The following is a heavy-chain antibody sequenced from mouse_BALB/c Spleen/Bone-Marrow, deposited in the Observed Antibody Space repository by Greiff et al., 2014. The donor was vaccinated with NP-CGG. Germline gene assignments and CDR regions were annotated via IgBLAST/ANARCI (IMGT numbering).Heavy chain of an antibody. V-gene: IGHV2-9*02. D-gene: IGHD2-4*01. Sequence: VKLVESGPGLVAPSQSLSITCTVSGFSLTTYGLHWVRQPPGKGLEWLGLIWAGGSTNYNSALMSRLSISKDNSKSQVFLKMNSLQTDDTAMYYCAREGFYYDKAYWGQGTLVTVSA. J-gene: IGHJ3*01. CDR1: GFSLTTYG. CDR2: IWAGGST. CDR3: AREGFYYDKAY.